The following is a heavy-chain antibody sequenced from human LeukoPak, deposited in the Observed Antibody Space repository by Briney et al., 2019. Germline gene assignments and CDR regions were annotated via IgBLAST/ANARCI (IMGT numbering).Heavy chain of an antibody. V-gene: IGHV3-9*01. CDR2: ISWNSGSI. CDR3: AKALRRGAFDI. D-gene: IGHD4-17*01. CDR1: GFTIDDYA. Sequence: PGGSLRLSCAASGFTIDDYAMHWVRQAPGKGLEWVSGISWNSGSIGYADSVKGRFTISRGNAKNSLYLQMNSLRAEDTALYYCAKALRRGAFDIWGQGTMVTVSS. J-gene: IGHJ3*02.